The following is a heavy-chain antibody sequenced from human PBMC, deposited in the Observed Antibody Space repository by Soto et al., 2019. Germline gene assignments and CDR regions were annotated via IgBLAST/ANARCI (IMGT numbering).Heavy chain of an antibody. J-gene: IGHJ6*03. CDR1: GFTFSSYG. Sequence: GSLRLSCAASGFTFSSYGVNWVRQEPGKELEWVSYISSSSSTIYYADSVKGRFTISRDNAKNSLYLQMNSLRAEDTAVYYFARDLQQLVRYYYYYMDVWGKGTTVTVSS. D-gene: IGHD6-13*01. V-gene: IGHV3-48*01. CDR3: ARDLQQLVRYYYYYMDV. CDR2: ISSSSSTI.